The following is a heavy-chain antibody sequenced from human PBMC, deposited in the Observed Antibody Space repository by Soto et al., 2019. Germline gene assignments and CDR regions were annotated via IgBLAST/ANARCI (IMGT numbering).Heavy chain of an antibody. CDR3: ARDNSYGGIDYCFDY. CDR2: IYTSGST. J-gene: IGHJ4*02. V-gene: IGHV4-4*07. D-gene: IGHD1-26*01. CDR1: GGSISSYY. Sequence: SETLSLTCTVSGGSISSYYWSWIRQPAGKGLEWIGRIYTSGSTNYNPSLKSRVTMSVDTSKNQFSLKLSSVTAADTAVYYCARDNSYGGIDYCFDYWGQGTLVTVSS.